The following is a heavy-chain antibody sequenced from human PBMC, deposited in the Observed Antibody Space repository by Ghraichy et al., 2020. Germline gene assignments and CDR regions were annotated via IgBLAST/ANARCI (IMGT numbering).Heavy chain of an antibody. CDR1: GYTFTGYY. D-gene: IGHD2-2*01. CDR3: ARVSSTSSARGVDI. CDR2: INPNSGGT. J-gene: IGHJ3*02. Sequence: ASVKVSCKASGYTFTGYYMHWVRQAPGQGLEWMGWINPNSGGTNYAQKFQGRVTMTRDTSISTAYMELSRLRSDDTAVYYCARVSSTSSARGVDIWGQGTMDTVAA. V-gene: IGHV1-2*02.